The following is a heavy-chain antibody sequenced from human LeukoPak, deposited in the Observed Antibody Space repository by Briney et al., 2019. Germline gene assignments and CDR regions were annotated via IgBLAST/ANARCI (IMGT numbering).Heavy chain of an antibody. CDR1: GGSISSSDYY. V-gene: IGHV4-39*01. Sequence: SETLSLTCTVSGGSISSSDYYWGWIRQPPGKGLEWIGSIYYSGNTYYNPSLKSRITISVDTSKNQFSLKLRSVTAADTAVYYCARLVGAATDPFDYWGQGTLVTVSS. CDR2: IYYSGNT. CDR3: ARLVGAATDPFDY. D-gene: IGHD1-26*01. J-gene: IGHJ4*02.